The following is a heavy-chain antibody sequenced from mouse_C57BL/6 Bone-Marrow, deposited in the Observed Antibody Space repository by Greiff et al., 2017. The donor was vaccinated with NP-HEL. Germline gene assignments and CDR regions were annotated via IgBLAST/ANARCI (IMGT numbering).Heavy chain of an antibody. CDR1: GFSLTSYG. D-gene: IGHD1-1*01. J-gene: IGHJ1*03. Sequence: VQLQESGPGLVQPSQSLSITCTVSGFSLTSYGVHWVRQSPGKGLEWLGVIWSGGSTDYNAAFISRLSISKDNSKSQVFFKMNSLQADDTAIYYCARSLYGSSYDWYFDVWGTGTTVTVSS. CDR2: IWSGGST. V-gene: IGHV2-2*01. CDR3: ARSLYGSSYDWYFDV.